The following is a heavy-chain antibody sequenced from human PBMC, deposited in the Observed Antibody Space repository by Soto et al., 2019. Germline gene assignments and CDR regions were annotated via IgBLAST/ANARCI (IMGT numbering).Heavy chain of an antibody. CDR1: GGSISSYY. D-gene: IGHD3-3*01. J-gene: IGHJ6*03. Sequence: PSETLSLTCTVSGGSISSYYWSWIRQPPGKGLEWIGYIYYSGSTNYNPSLKSRVTISVDTSKNQFSLKLSSVTAADTAVYYCARLITIFGPQGVTLSYYMDVWGKGTTVTVSS. CDR3: ARLITIFGPQGVTLSYYMDV. CDR2: IYYSGST. V-gene: IGHV4-59*08.